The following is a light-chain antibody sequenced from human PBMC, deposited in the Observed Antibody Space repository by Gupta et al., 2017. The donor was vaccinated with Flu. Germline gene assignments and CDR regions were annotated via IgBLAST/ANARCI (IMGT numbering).Light chain of an antibody. CDR1: QNVMFTSTIFNC. J-gene: IGKJ1*01. V-gene: IGKV4-1*01. CDR2: WAS. CDR3: HQHHTLPWT. Sequence: DIVLTKSLDSIAVHLGARATINCTCSQNVMFTSTIFNCFTWYQHKPGQRPKLLIYWASTRQSGVPDRFGGSGSGTDFSLTIRSLQPEDLAVYYCHQHHTLPWTFGQGTKVEI.